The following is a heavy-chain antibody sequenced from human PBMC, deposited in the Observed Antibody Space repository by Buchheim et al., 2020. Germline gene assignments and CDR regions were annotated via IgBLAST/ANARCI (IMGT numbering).Heavy chain of an antibody. Sequence: VQLVESGGGVVQPGRSLRLSCAASGFTFSSYGMHWVRQAPGKGLEWVAVISYDGSNKYYADSVKGRFTISRDNSKNTLYLQMNSLRAEDTAVYYCAKYDFWSGSAGDYWGQGTL. CDR2: ISYDGSNK. J-gene: IGHJ4*02. CDR3: AKYDFWSGSAGDY. V-gene: IGHV3-30*18. CDR1: GFTFSSYG. D-gene: IGHD3-3*01.